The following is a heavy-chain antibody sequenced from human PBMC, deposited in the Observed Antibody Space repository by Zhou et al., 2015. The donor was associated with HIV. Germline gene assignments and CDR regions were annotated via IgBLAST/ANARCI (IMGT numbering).Heavy chain of an antibody. CDR3: ARDPPDIFGAFDI. CDR2: IWYDGSNK. J-gene: IGHJ3*02. CDR1: GFTFSSYG. D-gene: IGHD3-3*02. V-gene: IGHV3-33*01. Sequence: QVQLVESGGGVVQPGRSLRLSCAASGFTFSSYGMHWVRQAPGKGLEWVAVIWYDGSNKYYADSVKGRFTISRDNSKNTLYLQMNSLRAEDTAVYYCARDPPDIFGAFDIWGQGTMVTVSS.